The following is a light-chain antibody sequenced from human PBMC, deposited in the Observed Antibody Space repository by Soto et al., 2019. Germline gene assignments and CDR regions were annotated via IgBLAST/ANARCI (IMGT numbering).Light chain of an antibody. Sequence: ERVMTQSPVTLSVSPGESVTLSCRASQSVGTNLAWYQQKPGQAPSLLIYGVSTRATGIPTRFSGSGSGTDFTLTISRLEPEDFATYYCQQSYSTLWTFGQGTKVDIK. V-gene: IGKV3-15*01. CDR1: QSVGTN. CDR3: QQSYSTLWT. J-gene: IGKJ1*01. CDR2: GVS.